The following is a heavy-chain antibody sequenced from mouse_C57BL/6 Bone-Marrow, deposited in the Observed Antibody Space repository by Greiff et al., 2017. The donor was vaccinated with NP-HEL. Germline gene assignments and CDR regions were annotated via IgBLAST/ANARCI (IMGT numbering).Heavy chain of an antibody. Sequence: QVQLQQPGAELVKPGASVKMSCKASGYTFTSYWITWVKQRPGQGLEWIGDIYPGSGSTNYNEKFKSKATLTVDTSSSTAYMQLSSLTSEDSAVYYCASSLHYYGSRGFDYWGQGTTLTVSS. J-gene: IGHJ2*01. CDR3: ASSLHYYGSRGFDY. V-gene: IGHV1-55*01. CDR1: GYTFTSYW. D-gene: IGHD1-1*01. CDR2: IYPGSGST.